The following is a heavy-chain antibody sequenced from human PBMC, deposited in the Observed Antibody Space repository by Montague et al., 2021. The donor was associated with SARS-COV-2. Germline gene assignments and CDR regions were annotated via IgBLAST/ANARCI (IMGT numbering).Heavy chain of an antibody. Sequence: PALVKPTQTLTLTCSFSGLSLRTSGVGVGWIRQPPGKALEWLAVIYWDDDKRYSPSLKSRLTVTKDTSKNQVVLTMINMDPVDTATYYCVHSYADYLFDYWGQGTLVSVSS. D-gene: IGHD4-17*01. CDR1: GLSLRTSGVG. V-gene: IGHV2-5*02. CDR2: IYWDDDK. J-gene: IGHJ4*02. CDR3: VHSYADYLFDY.